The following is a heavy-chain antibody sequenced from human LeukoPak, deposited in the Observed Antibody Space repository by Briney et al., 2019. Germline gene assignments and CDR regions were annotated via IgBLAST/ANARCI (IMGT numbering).Heavy chain of an antibody. Sequence: SETLSLTRTVSAGSISSYYWSWIRQPPGKGLEWIGYIYYSGSTNYNPSLKIRVTISVDTSKNQFSLKLSSVTAADTAVYYCARDTGVDGYNYPAAFDIWGQGTMVTVSS. CDR1: AGSISSYY. D-gene: IGHD5-24*01. CDR3: ARDTGVDGYNYPAAFDI. J-gene: IGHJ3*02. CDR2: IYYSGST. V-gene: IGHV4-59*01.